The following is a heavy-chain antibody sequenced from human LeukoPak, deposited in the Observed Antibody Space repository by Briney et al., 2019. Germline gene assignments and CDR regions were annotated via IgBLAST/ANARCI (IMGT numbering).Heavy chain of an antibody. D-gene: IGHD6-19*01. V-gene: IGHV4-38-2*02. CDR1: GYSISSGYY. J-gene: IGHJ6*03. CDR2: IHHRGST. Sequence: SETLSLTCTVSGYSISSGYYWGWIRQPPGRGLEWIGTIHHRGSTYYNPSLKSRVTISVDTSKNQFSLKLSSVTAADTAVYYCARSGIAVAGGTEYYYYMDVWGKGTTVTVSS. CDR3: ARSGIAVAGGTEYYYYMDV.